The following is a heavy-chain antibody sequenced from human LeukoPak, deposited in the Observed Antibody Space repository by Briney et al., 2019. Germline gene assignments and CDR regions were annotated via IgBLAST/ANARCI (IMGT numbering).Heavy chain of an antibody. J-gene: IGHJ4*02. CDR1: GFTFSSYS. Sequence: GGSLRLSCAASGFTFSSYSMNWVRQAPGKGLEWVSYISSSSSTIYYADSVKGRFTISRDNAKNSLYLQMNSLRAEDTAVYYCARDSSYYYGSGSPSYWGQGTLVTVSS. V-gene: IGHV3-48*04. CDR2: ISSSSSTI. D-gene: IGHD3-10*01. CDR3: ARDSSYYYGSGSPSY.